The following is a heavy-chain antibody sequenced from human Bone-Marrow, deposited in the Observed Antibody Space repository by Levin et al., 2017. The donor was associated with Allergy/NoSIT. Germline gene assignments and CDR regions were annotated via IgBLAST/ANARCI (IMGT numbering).Heavy chain of an antibody. CDR1: GFTFSSYS. Sequence: GGSLRLSCAASGFTFSSYSMNWVRQAPGKGLEWVSSISSSSSYIYYADSVKGRFTISRDNAKNSLYLQMNSLRAEDTAVYYCAILRHSSSSRDYWGQGTLVTVSS. J-gene: IGHJ4*02. V-gene: IGHV3-21*01. CDR3: AILRHSSSSRDY. D-gene: IGHD6-6*01. CDR2: ISSSSSYI.